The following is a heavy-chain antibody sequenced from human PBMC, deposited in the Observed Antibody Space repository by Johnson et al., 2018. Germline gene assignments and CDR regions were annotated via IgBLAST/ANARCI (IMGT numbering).Heavy chain of an antibody. CDR2: VYSGTT. Sequence: QVQLQESGPTLVKPSETLSLTCTVSGDSMRDFYWSWVRQTPGKGLEWIGFVYSGTTNYNPSLKSRVSISEDTSKNQFSLILNSVTPADSAGYYCVQGATTFDHWGQGILVTVSA. V-gene: IGHV4-59*01. CDR1: GDSMRDFY. D-gene: IGHD1-1*01. J-gene: IGHJ4*02. CDR3: VQGATTFDH.